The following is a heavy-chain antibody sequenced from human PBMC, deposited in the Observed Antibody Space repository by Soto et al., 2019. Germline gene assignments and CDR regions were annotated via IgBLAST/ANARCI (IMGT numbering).Heavy chain of an antibody. CDR1: GYSFTSYW. D-gene: IGHD1-1*01. V-gene: IGHV5-51*01. CDR3: ARMDWNRIYYYYGMDV. CDR2: IYPGDSDT. J-gene: IGHJ6*02. Sequence: GESLKISCKGSGYSFTSYWIGWVRQMPGKGLEWMGIIYPGDSDTRYSPSFQGQVTISADKSISTAYLQRSSLKASDTAMYYCARMDWNRIYYYYGMDVWGQGTTVTVSS.